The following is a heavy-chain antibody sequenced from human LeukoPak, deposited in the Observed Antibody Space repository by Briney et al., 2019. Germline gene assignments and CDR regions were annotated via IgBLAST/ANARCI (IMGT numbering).Heavy chain of an antibody. V-gene: IGHV3-15*01. J-gene: IGHJ4*02. CDR1: GFTFSNAW. CDR2: IKSKTDGGTT. Sequence: GGSLRLSCAASGFTFSNAWMSWVRQAPGKGLEWVGRIKSKTDGGTTDYAAPVKGRFTISRDDSKNTLYLQMNSLKTEDTAVYYCTTEPPKDNWNDEGHYYFDYWGQGTLVTVSS. CDR3: TTEPPKDNWNDEGHYYFDY. D-gene: IGHD1-1*01.